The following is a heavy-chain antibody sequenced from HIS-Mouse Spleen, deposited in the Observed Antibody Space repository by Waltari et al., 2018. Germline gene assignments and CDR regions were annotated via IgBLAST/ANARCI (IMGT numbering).Heavy chain of an antibody. CDR1: GGSFSGYY. CDR2: INHDGST. V-gene: IGHV4-34*01. J-gene: IGHJ5*02. Sequence: QVQLQQWGAGLLKPSETLSLTCAVYGGSFSGYYWSWIRQPPGKGLGWIGEINHDGSTRSNPSPKSRVTISVDTSKNQFSLKLSSVTAADTAVYYCARVGSSSSNNWFDPWGQGTLVTVSS. CDR3: ARVGSSSSNNWFDP. D-gene: IGHD6-6*01.